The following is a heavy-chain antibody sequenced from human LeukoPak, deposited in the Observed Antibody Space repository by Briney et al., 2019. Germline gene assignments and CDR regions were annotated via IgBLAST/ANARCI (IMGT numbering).Heavy chain of an antibody. Sequence: ASVKVSCKASGYTFTGYYMHWVRQAPGQGLEWMGWVSPNSGGTNSAQKFQGRVTMTRDTSISTAYMELSRLRSDDTAVYYCARVMSVAGTADYWGQGTLVTVSS. V-gene: IGHV1-2*02. J-gene: IGHJ4*02. D-gene: IGHD6-19*01. CDR3: ARVMSVAGTADY. CDR2: VSPNSGGT. CDR1: GYTFTGYY.